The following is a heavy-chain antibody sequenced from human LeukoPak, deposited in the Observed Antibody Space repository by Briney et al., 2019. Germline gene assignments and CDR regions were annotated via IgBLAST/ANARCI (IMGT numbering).Heavy chain of an antibody. J-gene: IGHJ4*02. D-gene: IGHD3-22*01. Sequence: PGGTLRLSCAASGFTFSSHGINWVRQAPGKGLEWVSGISWNGRNTAYADSLKGRFTISRDNAKNSLYLQMNSLRAEDTAFYYCARVQQYDKFDYWGQGTLVTVSS. CDR3: ARVQQYDKFDY. V-gene: IGHV3-20*04. CDR2: ISWNGRNT. CDR1: GFTFSSHG.